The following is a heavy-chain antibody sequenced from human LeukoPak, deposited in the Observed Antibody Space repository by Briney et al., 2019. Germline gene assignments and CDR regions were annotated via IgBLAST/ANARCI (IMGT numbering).Heavy chain of an antibody. CDR1: GYTFTGYY. Sequence: GASVKVSCKASGYTFTGYYMHWVRQAPGQGLEWMGWINPNSGGTNYAQKFQGRVTMTEDTSTDTAYMELSSLRSEDTAVYYCATGGLKYSSGWYESRGGFDYWGQGTLVTVSS. CDR2: INPNSGGT. CDR3: ATGGLKYSSGWYESRGGFDY. J-gene: IGHJ4*02. D-gene: IGHD6-19*01. V-gene: IGHV1-2*02.